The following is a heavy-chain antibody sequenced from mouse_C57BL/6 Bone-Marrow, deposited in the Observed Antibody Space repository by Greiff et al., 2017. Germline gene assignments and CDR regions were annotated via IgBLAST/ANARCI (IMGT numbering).Heavy chain of an antibody. J-gene: IGHJ3*01. CDR2: IDPSDSET. V-gene: IGHV1-52*01. D-gene: IGHD1-1*02. Sequence: QVQLQQPGAELVRPGSSVKLSCKASGYTFTSYWMHWVKQRPIQGLEWIGNIDPSDSETHYNQKFKDKATLTVDKSSSTAYMQLSSLTSEDSAVYYCARKADSDYGVAYWGQGTLVTVSA. CDR3: ARKADSDYGVAY. CDR1: GYTFTSYW.